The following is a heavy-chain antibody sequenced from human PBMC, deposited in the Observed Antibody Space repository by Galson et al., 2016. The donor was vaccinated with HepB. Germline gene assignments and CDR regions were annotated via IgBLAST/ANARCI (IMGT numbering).Heavy chain of an antibody. D-gene: IGHD3-3*01. CDR1: GFTFRDYA. V-gene: IGHV3-23*01. CDR3: AKDESLTIYGVVIVPFGH. J-gene: IGHJ4*02. Sequence: SLRLSCAASGFTFRDYAMSWVRQAPGKGLEWVSGISGSGTSTKYAASVKGRFSISRDNSKNTLYLQMSSLRVEDTAIYYCAKDESLTIYGVVIVPFGHWGRGTLVSVSS. CDR2: ISGSGTST.